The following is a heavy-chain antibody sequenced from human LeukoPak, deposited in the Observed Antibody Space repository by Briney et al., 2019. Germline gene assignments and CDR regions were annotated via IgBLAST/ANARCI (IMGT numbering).Heavy chain of an antibody. V-gene: IGHV4-4*02. CDR1: GGSISSSNW. Sequence: SETLSLTCAVSGGSISSSNWWSRVRPPPGKGLEWIGEIYHSGSTNYNPSLKSRVTISVDKSKNQFSLKLSSVTAADTAVYYCATLSGSYPAGDYWGQGTLVTVSS. CDR2: IYHSGST. J-gene: IGHJ4*02. CDR3: ATLSGSYPAGDY. D-gene: IGHD1-26*01.